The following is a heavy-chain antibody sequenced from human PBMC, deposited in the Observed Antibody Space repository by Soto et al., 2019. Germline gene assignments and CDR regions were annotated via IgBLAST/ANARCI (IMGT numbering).Heavy chain of an antibody. CDR1: GYTFTGYY. J-gene: IGHJ4*02. CDR3: APKGSGWFYFDY. Sequence: ASVKVSCKASGYTFTGYYMHWVRQAPGQGLEWMGWINPNSGGTNYAQKFQGRVTMTRGTSISTAYMELSRLRSDDTAVYYCAPKGSGWFYFDYWGQGTLVTVSS. D-gene: IGHD6-19*01. CDR2: INPNSGGT. V-gene: IGHV1-2*02.